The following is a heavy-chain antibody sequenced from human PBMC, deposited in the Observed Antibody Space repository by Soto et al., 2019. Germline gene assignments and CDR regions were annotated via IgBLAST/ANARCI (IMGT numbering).Heavy chain of an antibody. Sequence: SETLSLTCAVSGYSISSGYYWGWIRQSPGKGLEWIGSIYHSGSTYYNPSLKSRLTISVDTSKNQFSLKLSSVTAADTAVYYCARDYSSGWLYWGQGTLVTVSS. CDR2: IYHSGST. D-gene: IGHD6-19*01. CDR1: GYSISSGYY. J-gene: IGHJ4*02. V-gene: IGHV4-38-2*02. CDR3: ARDYSSGWLY.